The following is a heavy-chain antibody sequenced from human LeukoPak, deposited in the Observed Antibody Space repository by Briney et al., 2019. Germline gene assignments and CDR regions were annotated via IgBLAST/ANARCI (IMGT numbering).Heavy chain of an antibody. CDR3: ARSLGYCSSTSCYYFDY. Sequence: PGGSLRLSCAVSGLTLSDYALTWVRQAPGKGLEWVSSISSSSSYMYYADSVKGRFTISRDNAKNSLYLQMNSLRAEDTAVYYCARSLGYCSSTSCYYFDYWGQGTLVTVSS. V-gene: IGHV3-21*01. J-gene: IGHJ4*02. CDR1: GLTLSDYA. D-gene: IGHD2-2*01. CDR2: ISSSSSYM.